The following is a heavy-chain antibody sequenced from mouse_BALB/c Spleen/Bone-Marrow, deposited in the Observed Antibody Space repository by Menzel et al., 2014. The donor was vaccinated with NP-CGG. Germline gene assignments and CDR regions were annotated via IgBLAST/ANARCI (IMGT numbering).Heavy chain of an antibody. CDR1: GYTFTSYW. Sequence: VQLQQSGTVLARPGASVKMSCKASGYTFTSYWMHWVKQRPGQGLEWIGTIYPGNSDTTYNQKFKGKAKLTAVTSTSIAYMELSSLTNEDSAVYYCTTLARNYFDYWGQGTTLTVSS. CDR2: IYPGNSDT. J-gene: IGHJ2*01. V-gene: IGHV1-5*01. CDR3: TTLARNYFDY.